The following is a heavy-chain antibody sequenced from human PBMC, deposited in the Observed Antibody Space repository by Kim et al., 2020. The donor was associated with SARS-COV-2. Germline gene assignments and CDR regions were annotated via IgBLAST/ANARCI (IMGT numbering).Heavy chain of an antibody. Sequence: SVKVSCKASGGTFSGQAINWVRQAPGQGLEWMGGIVPVFDTTNYADNFQGRVTITADESTSTAYMELGSLRSDDTAVYYCAALEMATIYRWFDTWGQGTLVTVSS. V-gene: IGHV1-69*13. J-gene: IGHJ5*02. CDR3: AALEMATIYRWFDT. D-gene: IGHD5-12*01. CDR1: GGTFSGQA. CDR2: IVPVFDTT.